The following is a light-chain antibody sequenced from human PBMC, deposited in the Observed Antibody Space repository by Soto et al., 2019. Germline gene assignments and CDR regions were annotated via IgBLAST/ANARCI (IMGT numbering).Light chain of an antibody. V-gene: IGKV3-20*01. J-gene: IGKJ4*01. CDR2: GAS. Sequence: EIVLTQSPGTLSLSPGERVTLSCRASQSVSSSYLAWYQQKPGQAPRLLIYGASSRATGIPDRFSGSGSGTDFTLTISRLEPEDFAVYYCQQYGSSLPLTFGAGTKVDIK. CDR3: QQYGSSLPLT. CDR1: QSVSSSY.